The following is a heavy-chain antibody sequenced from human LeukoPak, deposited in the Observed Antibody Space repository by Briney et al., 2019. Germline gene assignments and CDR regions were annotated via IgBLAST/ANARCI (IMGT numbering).Heavy chain of an antibody. CDR3: ARPRTRYCYYYGMDV. D-gene: IGHD3-3*01. CDR1: GFTFSSYW. CDR2: IKQDGSEK. J-gene: IGHJ6*02. Sequence: PGGSLRLSCAASGFTFSSYWMSWVRQAPGKGLEWVANIKQDGSEKYYVDSVKGRFTISRDNAKNSLYLQMNSLRAEDTAVYYCARPRTRYCYYYGMDVWGQGTTVTVSS. V-gene: IGHV3-7*01.